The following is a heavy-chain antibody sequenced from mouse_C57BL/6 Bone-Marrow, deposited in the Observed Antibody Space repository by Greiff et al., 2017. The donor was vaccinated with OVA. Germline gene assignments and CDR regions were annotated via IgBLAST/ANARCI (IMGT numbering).Heavy chain of an antibody. V-gene: IGHV14-3*01. CDR1: GFNIKNTY. Sequence: EVQLQQSVAELVRPGASVKLSCTASGFNIKNTYMHWVKQRPEQGLEWIGRIDPANGNTKYAPKFQGKATITADTSSNTAYLQLSSLTSDDTAIYYCALAYYINYYAMDYWGQGTSVTVSS. D-gene: IGHD2-5*01. CDR2: IDPANGNT. CDR3: ALAYYINYYAMDY. J-gene: IGHJ4*01.